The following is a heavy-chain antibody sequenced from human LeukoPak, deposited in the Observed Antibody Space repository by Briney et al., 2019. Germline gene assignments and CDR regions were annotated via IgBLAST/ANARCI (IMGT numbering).Heavy chain of an antibody. D-gene: IGHD3-22*01. CDR2: ISGSGVTT. J-gene: IGHJ3*02. CDR3: AKAMHYYDSSGYYYAFDI. Sequence: GGSLRLSCAASGFTFSSYEMNWVRQAPGKGLEWVSGISGSGVTTYYADSVKGRFTISRDISKNTLYLQMNSLRAEDTAVYYCAKAMHYYDSSGYYYAFDIWGQGTMVTVSS. CDR1: GFTFSSYE. V-gene: IGHV3-23*01.